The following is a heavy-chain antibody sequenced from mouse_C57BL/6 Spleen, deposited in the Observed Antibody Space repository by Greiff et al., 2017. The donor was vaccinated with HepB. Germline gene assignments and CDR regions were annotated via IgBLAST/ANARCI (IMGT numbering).Heavy chain of an antibody. CDR1: GFTFSDYY. CDR3: ATLTEYWYFDV. CDR2: INYDGSST. D-gene: IGHD4-1*01. Sequence: EVQLVESEGGLVQPGSSMKLSCTASGFTFSDYYMAWVRQVPEKGLEWVANINYDGSSTYYLDSLKSRFIISRDNAKNILYLQMSSLKSEDTATYYCATLTEYWYFDVWGTGTTVTVSS. V-gene: IGHV5-16*01. J-gene: IGHJ1*03.